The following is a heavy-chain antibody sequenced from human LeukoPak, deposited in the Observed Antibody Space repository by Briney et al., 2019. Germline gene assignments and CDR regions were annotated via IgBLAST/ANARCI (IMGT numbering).Heavy chain of an antibody. Sequence: SVKVSCKASGGTFSSSAISWVRQAPGQGLEWMGGIIPIFGTANYAQKFQGRVTITADESTSTAYMELSSLRSEDTAVYYCARDPQYYYDSSGYYPWGQGTLVTVSS. CDR2: IIPIFGTA. J-gene: IGHJ5*02. CDR1: GGTFSSSA. V-gene: IGHV1-69*13. D-gene: IGHD3-22*01. CDR3: ARDPQYYYDSSGYYP.